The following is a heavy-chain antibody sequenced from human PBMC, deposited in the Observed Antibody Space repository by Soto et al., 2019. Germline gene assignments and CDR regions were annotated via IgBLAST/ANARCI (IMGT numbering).Heavy chain of an antibody. Sequence: EVQLVESGGGLVQPGGSLRLSCAASGFTFSSYWMSWVRQAPGKGLEWVANKKQEGSEKYYVDSVKGRFTISRDNAKNSLSLQMNSMRSEDTAVYYCARVDSSGYYHQIIDYWGQGTLVTVCS. CDR3: ARVDSSGYYHQIIDY. CDR2: KKQEGSEK. D-gene: IGHD3-22*01. V-gene: IGHV3-7*05. CDR1: GFTFSSYW. J-gene: IGHJ4*02.